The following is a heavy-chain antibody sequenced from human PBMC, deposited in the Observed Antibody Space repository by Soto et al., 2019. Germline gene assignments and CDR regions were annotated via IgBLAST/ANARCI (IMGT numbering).Heavy chain of an antibody. J-gene: IGHJ5*02. CDR3: ARDPPHCTNGVCYGPNWFDP. Sequence: QVQLQESGPGLVKPSETLSLTCTVSGGSISSYYRSWIRQPAGKGLEWIGRIYTSGSTNYNPSLKSRVTMSGDTSKNQFSLKLSSVTAADTAVYYCARDPPHCTNGVCYGPNWFDPWGQGTLVTVSS. CDR1: GGSISSYY. D-gene: IGHD2-8*01. V-gene: IGHV4-4*07. CDR2: IYTSGST.